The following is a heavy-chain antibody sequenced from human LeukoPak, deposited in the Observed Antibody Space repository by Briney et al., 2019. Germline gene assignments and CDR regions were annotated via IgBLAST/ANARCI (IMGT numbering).Heavy chain of an antibody. CDR3: ARGSLGRRTAMVDYYYYGMDV. J-gene: IGHJ6*02. D-gene: IGHD5-18*01. V-gene: IGHV4-34*01. Sequence: SETLSLTCSVYGGSFSGYYWSWIRRPPGKGLEWIGEINHSGSTNYNPSLKSRVTISVDTSKNQFSLKLSSVTAADTAVYYCARGSLGRRTAMVDYYYYGMDVWGQGTTVTVSS. CDR2: INHSGST. CDR1: GGSFSGYY.